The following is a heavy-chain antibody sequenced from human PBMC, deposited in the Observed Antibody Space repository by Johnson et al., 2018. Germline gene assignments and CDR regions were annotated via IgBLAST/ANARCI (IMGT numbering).Heavy chain of an antibody. CDR3: AKYTISSWPYDAFAI. J-gene: IGHJ3*02. CDR2: ISDDGNRK. CDR1: GFTFSTYA. D-gene: IGHD6-13*01. Sequence: QVQLVESGGRVGQPGRSLRLSCAASGFTFSTYAIHWVRQAPGKGLEWVAVISDDGNRKFYADSVKGRFTISRDNSKTTLYLPMNSLRAADTAVYYCAKYTISSWPYDAFAIWGQGTMVTVSS. V-gene: IGHV3-30-3*02.